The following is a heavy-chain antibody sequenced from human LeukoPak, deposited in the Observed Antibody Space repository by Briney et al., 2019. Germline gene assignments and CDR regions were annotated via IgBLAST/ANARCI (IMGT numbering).Heavy chain of an antibody. Sequence: GGSLRLSCAASGFIFSDAWMSWVRQAPGKGLEWVALISSDGNNKYYADSVKGRFTISRDNSKNTLYLQMNSLRAEDTAVYFCAKDTSMWHHFDYWGQGTLVTVSS. CDR2: ISSDGNNK. CDR3: AKDTSMWHHFDY. J-gene: IGHJ4*02. CDR1: GFIFSDAW. D-gene: IGHD2-21*01. V-gene: IGHV3-30*18.